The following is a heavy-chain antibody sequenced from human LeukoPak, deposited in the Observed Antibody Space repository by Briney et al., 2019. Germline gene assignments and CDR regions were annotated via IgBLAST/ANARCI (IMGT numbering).Heavy chain of an antibody. V-gene: IGHV4-59*08. D-gene: IGHD6-13*01. CDR3: ARQGEWAAAMFDP. CDR1: GGSISSYY. J-gene: IGHJ5*02. Sequence: KSSETLSLTCTVSGGSISSYYWSWIRQPPGKGLEWIGYIYYSGSTNYNPSLKSRVTISVDTSKNQFSLKLSSVTAADTAVYYCARQGEWAAAMFDPWGQGTLVTVSS. CDR2: IYYSGST.